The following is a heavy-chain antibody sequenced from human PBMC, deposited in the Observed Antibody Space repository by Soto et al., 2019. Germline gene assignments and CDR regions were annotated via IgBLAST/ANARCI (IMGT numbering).Heavy chain of an antibody. V-gene: IGHV3-74*01. Sequence: GGSLRLSCSASGFTFSSYWMHWVRQAPGKGLVWVSHINNDGSSTIYADSVRGRFTISRDTAKNTLYLEMNGLRAEDTAVYFCARDARYYYMDVWGKGTTVTVSS. CDR3: ARDARYYYMDV. J-gene: IGHJ6*03. D-gene: IGHD6-6*01. CDR1: GFTFSSYW. CDR2: INNDGSST.